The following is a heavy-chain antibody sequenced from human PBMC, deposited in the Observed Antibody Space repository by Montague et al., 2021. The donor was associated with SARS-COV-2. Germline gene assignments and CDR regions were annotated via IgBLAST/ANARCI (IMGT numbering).Heavy chain of an antibody. CDR1: GFTFSSYA. J-gene: IGHJ4*02. V-gene: IGHV3-30-3*01. CDR3: ASGLLWFGEPDY. CDR2: ISYDGSNK. Sequence: SLRLSCAASGFTFSSYAMHWVRQAPGKGLEWVAVISYDGSNKYYADSVKGRFTISRDNSKNTLYLQMNNLRAEDTAVYYCASGLLWFGEPDYWGQGTLVTVSS. D-gene: IGHD3-10*01.